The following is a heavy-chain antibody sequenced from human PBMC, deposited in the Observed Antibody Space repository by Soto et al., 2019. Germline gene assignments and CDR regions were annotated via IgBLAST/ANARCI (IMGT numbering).Heavy chain of an antibody. CDR3: VCGSHCEY. D-gene: IGHD3-16*01. Sequence: VQLEDSGGGWVKPGGSLRLSCAGSGFTFTSAWMNWVRQAPGKGLEWGGRVKSKNDGGAIDYGTHVKGRFIISRDDSKNTAYLQMNSLKIEDTGVYYCVCGSHCEYWGQGTLVTVSS. V-gene: IGHV3-15*05. CDR2: VKSKNDGGAI. CDR1: GFTFTSAW. J-gene: IGHJ4*02.